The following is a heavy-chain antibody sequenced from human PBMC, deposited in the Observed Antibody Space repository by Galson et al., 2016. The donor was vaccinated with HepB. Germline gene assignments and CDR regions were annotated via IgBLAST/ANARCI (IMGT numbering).Heavy chain of an antibody. J-gene: IGHJ3*01. CDR1: GDSVSNINSA. CDR2: TYYRSKWFN. V-gene: IGHV6-1*01. D-gene: IGHD1-1*01. Sequence: CAISGDSVSNINSAWAWVRQSPSRGLEWLGRTYYRSKWFNHYAVSVKSRMTINADTSDNQFPLQLESVTLEDTAVYYCTRAAENWDGMWRNGFAVWGQGTVVTVS. CDR3: TRAAENWDGMWRNGFAV.